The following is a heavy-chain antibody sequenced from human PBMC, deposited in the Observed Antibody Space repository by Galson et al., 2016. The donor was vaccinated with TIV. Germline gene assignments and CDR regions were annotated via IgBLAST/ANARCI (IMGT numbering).Heavy chain of an antibody. Sequence: SVKVSCKASGYTFTGYFMHWVRQAPGQGLEWMGWINPNSGGTNYAQKFQGRVTMTRDTSISTAYMELSSLISDDTAMYFCARAPTLIVATIYWYFDHWGRGTLVTVSS. CDR2: INPNSGGT. V-gene: IGHV1-2*02. J-gene: IGHJ2*01. CDR1: GYTFTGYF. CDR3: ARAPTLIVATIYWYFDH. D-gene: IGHD5-12*01.